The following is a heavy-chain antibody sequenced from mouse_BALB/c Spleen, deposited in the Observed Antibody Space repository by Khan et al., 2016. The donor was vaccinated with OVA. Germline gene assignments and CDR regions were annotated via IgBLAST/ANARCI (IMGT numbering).Heavy chain of an antibody. D-gene: IGHD2-4*01. Sequence: VQLKQSGPGLVQPSQSLSITCTVSGFSLSTYGVHWVRQSPGKGLEWLGVIWSGGSTDYSAAFISRLSISKDNSKRQVFFKMNSLQANDTAIYYCARNYEYDEGLTYWGQGTLVTVAA. CDR2: IWSGGST. CDR3: ARNYEYDEGLTY. J-gene: IGHJ3*01. CDR1: GFSLSTYG. V-gene: IGHV2-2*02.